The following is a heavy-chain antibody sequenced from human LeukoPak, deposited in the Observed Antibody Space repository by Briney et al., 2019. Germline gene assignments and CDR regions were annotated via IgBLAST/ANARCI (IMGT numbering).Heavy chain of an antibody. Sequence: GRALRLSCAASGFTFSSYGMHWVRQAPGKGLEWVAVIWYDGCNKYYADSVKGRFTISRDNSQNTLYLQMSSLRAEDTAVYYCARGPHIVLVTALDYWGQGTLVTVSP. D-gene: IGHD2-21*02. J-gene: IGHJ4*02. CDR3: ARGPHIVLVTALDY. V-gene: IGHV3-33*01. CDR1: GFTFSSYG. CDR2: IWYDGCNK.